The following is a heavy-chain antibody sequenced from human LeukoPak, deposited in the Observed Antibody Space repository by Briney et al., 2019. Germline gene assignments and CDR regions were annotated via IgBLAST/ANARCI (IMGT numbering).Heavy chain of an antibody. J-gene: IGHJ4*02. CDR3: TKEVGPPDY. D-gene: IGHD2-2*01. Sequence: PGGSLRLSCAASGFTFSSYGMHWVRQAPGKGLEWVAAISYRGTNEYYADSMKGRFTISRDNSKNTLYLQMNSLRAEDTAVYYCTKEVGPPDYWGQGTLVTVSS. CDR2: ISYRGTNE. V-gene: IGHV3-30*18. CDR1: GFTFSSYG.